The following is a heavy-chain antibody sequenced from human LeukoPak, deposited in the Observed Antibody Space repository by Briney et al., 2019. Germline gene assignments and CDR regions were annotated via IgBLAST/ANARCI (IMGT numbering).Heavy chain of an antibody. J-gene: IGHJ5*02. CDR2: IYTSGST. CDR3: ARARAAAGSPPRGTYWFDP. D-gene: IGHD6-13*01. Sequence: SETLSLTCTVSGGSISIYYWSWIRQPAGKGLEWIGRIYTSGSTNYNPSLKSRVTMSVDTSKNQFSLKLSSVTAADTAVYYCARARAAAGSPPRGTYWFDPWGQGTLVTVSS. V-gene: IGHV4-4*07. CDR1: GGSISIYY.